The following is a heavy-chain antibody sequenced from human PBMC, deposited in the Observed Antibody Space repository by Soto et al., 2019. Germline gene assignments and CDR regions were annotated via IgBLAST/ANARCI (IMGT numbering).Heavy chain of an antibody. CDR2: ISGSGGST. J-gene: IGHJ4*02. Sequence: PGGSLRLSCAASGFTFSSYAMSWVRQAPGKGLGWVSAISGSGGSTYYADSVKGRFTISRDNSKNTLYLQMNSLRAEDTAVYYCTSTRPARGYYWGRGTLVTVSS. CDR1: GFTFSSYA. CDR3: TSTRPARGYY. V-gene: IGHV3-23*01. D-gene: IGHD3-16*01.